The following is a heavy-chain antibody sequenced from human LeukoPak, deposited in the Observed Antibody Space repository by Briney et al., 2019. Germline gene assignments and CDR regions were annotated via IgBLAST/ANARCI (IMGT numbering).Heavy chain of an antibody. J-gene: IGHJ4*02. Sequence: GGSLRLSCEASGFTFNTYAIYWVRQAPGKGLEWVSGICGSGGCTYYADSVKGRFTISRDNSKNTVYLQMNSLTADDTAVYYCAKTTVGYSSGRYPGWPADCWGQGALVIVSS. V-gene: IGHV3-23*01. D-gene: IGHD6-19*01. CDR1: GFTFNTYA. CDR2: ICGSGGCT. CDR3: AKTTVGYSSGRYPGWPADC.